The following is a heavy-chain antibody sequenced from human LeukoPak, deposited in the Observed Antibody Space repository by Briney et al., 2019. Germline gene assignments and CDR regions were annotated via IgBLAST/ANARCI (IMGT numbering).Heavy chain of an antibody. CDR1: AFTFSNYW. J-gene: IGHJ3*02. CDR3: AKDQGYGDYVDAFDI. CDR2: ISSDGSST. Sequence: GGSLRLSCAASAFTFSNYWMHWVRQAPGKGLVWVSRISSDGSSTSYADSVKGRFTISRDNAKNTLYLQMNSLRAEDTAVYYCAKDQGYGDYVDAFDIWGQGTMVTVSS. D-gene: IGHD4-17*01. V-gene: IGHV3-74*01.